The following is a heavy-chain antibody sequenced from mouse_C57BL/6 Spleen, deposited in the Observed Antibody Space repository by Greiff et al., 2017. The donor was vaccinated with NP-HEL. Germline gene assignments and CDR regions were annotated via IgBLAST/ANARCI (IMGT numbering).Heavy chain of an antibody. CDR3: ARSTTVVALDY. J-gene: IGHJ2*01. V-gene: IGHV1-59*01. Sequence: QVQLQQPGAELVRPGTSVKLSCKASGYTFTSYWMHWVKQRPGQGLEWIGVIDPSDSYTTYNQKFKGKATLTVDTSSSTAYMQLSSLTSEDSAGYYCARSTTVVALDYWGQGTTLTVSS. CDR2: IDPSDSYT. D-gene: IGHD1-1*01. CDR1: GYTFTSYW.